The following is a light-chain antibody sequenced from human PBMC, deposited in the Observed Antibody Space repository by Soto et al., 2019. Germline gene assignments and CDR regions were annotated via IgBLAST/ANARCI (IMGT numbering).Light chain of an antibody. J-gene: IGKJ2*01. CDR1: QSVSRR. Sequence: DIQMTQSPSTLSASVGDRITITCRASQSVSRRLAWFQQKPGKAPKLLIYDASSLESGVPSRFSGRGSGTEFTLTISSLQPDDCATYYCHTYNSYSLHTFVQGTKVDTK. CDR2: DAS. CDR3: HTYNSYSLHT. V-gene: IGKV1-5*01.